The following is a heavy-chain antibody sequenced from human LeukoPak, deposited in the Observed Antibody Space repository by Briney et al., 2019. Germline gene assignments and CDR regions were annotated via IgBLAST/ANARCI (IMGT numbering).Heavy chain of an antibody. D-gene: IGHD3-10*01. CDR3: ARGTVLLWFGELRT. J-gene: IGHJ5*02. V-gene: IGHV4-38-2*02. CDR1: GYSISSGYY. CDR2: VYHSGST. Sequence: PSETLSLTCSVSGYSISSGYYWGWIRQPPGKGLEWIGSVYHSGSTYYIPSLKSRVTISVDTSKNQFSLKLSSVTAADTAVYYCARGTVLLWFGELRTWGQGTLVTVSS.